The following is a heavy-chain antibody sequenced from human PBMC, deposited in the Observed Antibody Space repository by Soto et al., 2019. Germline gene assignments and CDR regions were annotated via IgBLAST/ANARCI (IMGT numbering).Heavy chain of an antibody. CDR2: INSDGSIT. CDR3: AREITLVGAAAKGEC. Sequence: EVQLVESGGGLILPGGSLRLSCAASGFTFNTHWMHWVRQAPGKGLVWVSRINSDGSITDYADSVKGRFSISRDNPRNTLYLQMIILSPEDTAVYYCAREITLVGAAAKGECWGQGTLVTGSS. J-gene: IGHJ4*02. V-gene: IGHV3-74*01. CDR1: GFTFNTHW. D-gene: IGHD1-26*01.